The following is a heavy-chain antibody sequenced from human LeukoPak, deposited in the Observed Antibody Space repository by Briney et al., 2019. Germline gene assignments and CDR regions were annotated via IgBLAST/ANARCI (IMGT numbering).Heavy chain of an antibody. Sequence: GALRLSCAASGFTFSSYAMSWVRQAPGKGLEWVSGFSGGDGSTSYADSVKGRFTISRDNPKNTLYLQMNSLRAEDTAVYYCAKGKVVPATIYDYWGQGTLVTVSS. J-gene: IGHJ4*02. D-gene: IGHD2-2*02. CDR2: FSGGDGST. CDR3: AKGKVVPATIYDY. CDR1: GFTFSSYA. V-gene: IGHV3-23*01.